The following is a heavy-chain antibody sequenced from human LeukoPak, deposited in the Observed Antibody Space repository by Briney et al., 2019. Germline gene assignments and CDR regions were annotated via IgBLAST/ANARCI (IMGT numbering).Heavy chain of an antibody. CDR3: ARLASYSSSPDY. CDR1: GGSISGYY. V-gene: IGHV4-59*01. D-gene: IGHD6-6*01. J-gene: IGHJ4*02. CDR2: IYYSGST. Sequence: SQTLSLTCTVSGGSISGYYWSWIRQPPGKGLEWIGYIYYSGSTNYNPSLKSRVTISVDTSKNQFSLKLSSVTAADTAVYYCARLASYSSSPDYWGQGTLVTVSS.